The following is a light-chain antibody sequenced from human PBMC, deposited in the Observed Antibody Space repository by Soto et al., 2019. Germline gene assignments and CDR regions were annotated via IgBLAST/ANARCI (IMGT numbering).Light chain of an antibody. Sequence: ETLMTQSPATLSVSPGERATLSCRASQSVNNNLAWYQQKLGQAPRVLIYGASTRATGIPARFTGSGSGTEFILTITCLQSEDSAVYYCQEYNTWPWTFGQGTKVDIK. CDR2: GAS. V-gene: IGKV3-15*01. CDR1: QSVNNN. J-gene: IGKJ1*01. CDR3: QEYNTWPWT.